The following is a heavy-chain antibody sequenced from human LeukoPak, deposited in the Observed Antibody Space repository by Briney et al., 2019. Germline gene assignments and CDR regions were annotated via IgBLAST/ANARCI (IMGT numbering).Heavy chain of an antibody. Sequence: GGSLRLSCAASGFTFHRYSMNWVRQAPGKGLESVSKIDANSRVIDYADSVKGRFTISRDNGKNIVYLEMNSLRAEDTAIYYCARDGAAIDDQYYGLDVWGQGTTVTVSS. V-gene: IGHV3-48*04. D-gene: IGHD1-1*01. J-gene: IGHJ6*02. CDR1: GFTFHRYS. CDR2: IDANSRVI. CDR3: ARDGAAIDDQYYGLDV.